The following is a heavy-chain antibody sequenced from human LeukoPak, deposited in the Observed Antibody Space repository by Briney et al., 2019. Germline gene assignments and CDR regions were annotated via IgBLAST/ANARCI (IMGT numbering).Heavy chain of an antibody. V-gene: IGHV3-7*01. CDR2: IKYDGSEI. Sequence: GGSLRLSCVVSGFYFGSFWMTWVRQAPGKGLDWVANIKYDGSEIYYADSVKGRFTISRDNANSSLYLQLNNLRVEDTALYYCARSYPLDYWGQGTLVTVSS. CDR1: GFYFGSFW. J-gene: IGHJ4*02. CDR3: ARSYPLDY.